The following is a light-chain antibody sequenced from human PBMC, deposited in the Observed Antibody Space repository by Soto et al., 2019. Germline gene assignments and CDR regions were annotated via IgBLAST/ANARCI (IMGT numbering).Light chain of an antibody. Sequence: QSALTQPASVSGSPGQSITISCTGTSSDVGGYNYVSWYQQHPGKAPKLMIYDVSNRPSGVSNRFSGSKSGNTASLTISGLQADDEADYYCSSYTSSSTRVFGGGTKLTVI. V-gene: IGLV2-14*01. CDR3: SSYTSSSTRV. J-gene: IGLJ3*02. CDR1: SSDVGGYNY. CDR2: DVS.